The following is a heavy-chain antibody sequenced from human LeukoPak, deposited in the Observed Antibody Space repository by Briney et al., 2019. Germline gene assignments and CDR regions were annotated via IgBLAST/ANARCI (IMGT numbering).Heavy chain of an antibody. J-gene: IGHJ6*02. CDR3: ARGYSSGWNYYYYGMDV. V-gene: IGHV3-30-3*01. CDR1: GFTFSSYA. CDR2: ISYDGSNK. D-gene: IGHD6-19*01. Sequence: GRSLRLSCAASGFTFSSYAMHWVRQAPRKGLEWVAVISYDGSNKYYADSVKGRFTISRDNSKNTLYLQMNSLRAEDTAVYYCARGYSSGWNYYYYGMDVWGQGTTVTVSS.